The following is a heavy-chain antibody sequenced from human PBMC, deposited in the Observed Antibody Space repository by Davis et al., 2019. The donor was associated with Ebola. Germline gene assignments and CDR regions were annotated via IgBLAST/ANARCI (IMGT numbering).Heavy chain of an antibody. D-gene: IGHD3-22*01. J-gene: IGHJ3*02. Sequence: GESLKISCKGSGYRFTSSWLGWVRQTPARGLEWMGIIYPGDSDARYSPSFQGQVTFSVDKSINTAYLHWNSLKASDSAMYYCARSDTSGYYQSPSDDTFDIWGQGTMVTVSS. CDR1: GYRFTSSW. V-gene: IGHV5-51*01. CDR2: IYPGDSDA. CDR3: ARSDTSGYYQSPSDDTFDI.